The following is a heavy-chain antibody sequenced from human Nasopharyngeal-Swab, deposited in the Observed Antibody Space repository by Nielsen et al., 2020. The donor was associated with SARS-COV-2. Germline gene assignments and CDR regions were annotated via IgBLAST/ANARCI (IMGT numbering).Heavy chain of an antibody. CDR3: ARDRGAAMAGRGWIGGVYYYGMDV. Sequence: SETLSLTCTVSGGSISSGGYYWSWIRQHPGKGLEWIGYIYYSGSTYYNPSLKSRVTISVDTSKNQFSLKLSSVTAADTAVYYCARDRGAAMAGRGWIGGVYYYGMDVWGQGTTVTVSS. CDR1: GGSISSGGYY. V-gene: IGHV4-31*03. J-gene: IGHJ6*02. CDR2: IYYSGST. D-gene: IGHD5-18*01.